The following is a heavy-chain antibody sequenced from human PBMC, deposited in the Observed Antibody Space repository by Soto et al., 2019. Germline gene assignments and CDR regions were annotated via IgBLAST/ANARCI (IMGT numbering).Heavy chain of an antibody. J-gene: IGHJ4*02. V-gene: IGHV3-73*01. Sequence: EVQLVESGGGLVQPGGSLKLSFAASGFTFSASAMHWVRQASGKGLEWVGRVRSKANNYATAYTASVEGRFTISRDDSKNTAYLQMNSLKTEDTAVYYCTRQGGYCGGGSCYAFNDYWGQGTLVTVSS. CDR3: TRQGGYCGGGSCYAFNDY. CDR1: GFTFSASA. D-gene: IGHD2-15*01. CDR2: VRSKANNYAT.